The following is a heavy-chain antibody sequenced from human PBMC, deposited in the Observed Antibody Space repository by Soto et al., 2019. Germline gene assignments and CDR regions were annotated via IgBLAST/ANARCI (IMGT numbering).Heavy chain of an antibody. J-gene: IGHJ6*02. Sequence: QVQLVQSGGEVKKPGASVKVSCKTSGYSFTTYGISWVRQAPGQGLEWMGWISAYNGNTNYAQKLQGRVTMTTDTPTSTAYMELRSLRSDDTAVYYCAREGPAPYYYYGTDVWGQGSTVTVSS. CDR2: ISAYNGNT. CDR1: GYSFTTYG. V-gene: IGHV1-18*01. CDR3: AREGPAPYYYYGTDV.